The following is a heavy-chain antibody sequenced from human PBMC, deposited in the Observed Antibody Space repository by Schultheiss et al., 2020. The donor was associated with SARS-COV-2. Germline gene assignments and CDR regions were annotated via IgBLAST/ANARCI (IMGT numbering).Heavy chain of an antibody. CDR3: ARVTKSTSCHIDP. CDR2: IYHSGST. D-gene: IGHD2-2*01. Sequence: SETLSLTCAVYGGSFSGYYWSWIRQPPGKGLEWIGEIYHSGSTNYNPSLKSRVTISVDTSKNQFSLKLSSVTAADTAVYYCARVTKSTSCHIDPWGQGTLVTVSS. V-gene: IGHV4-34*01. CDR1: GGSFSGYY. J-gene: IGHJ5*02.